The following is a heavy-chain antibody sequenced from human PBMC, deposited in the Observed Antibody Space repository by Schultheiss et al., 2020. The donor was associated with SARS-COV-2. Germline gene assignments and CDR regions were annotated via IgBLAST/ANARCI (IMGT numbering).Heavy chain of an antibody. J-gene: IGHJ6*02. D-gene: IGHD5-24*01. CDR2: IYYSGST. CDR1: GGSISSGGYY. CDR3: ARDMADYYYGMDV. Sequence: SETLSLTCTVSGGSISSGGYYWSWIRQHPGKGLEWIGYIYYSGSTNYNPSLKSRVTISVDTSKNQFSLKLSSVTAADTAVYYCARDMADYYYGMDVWGQGTTVTVSS. V-gene: IGHV4-31*03.